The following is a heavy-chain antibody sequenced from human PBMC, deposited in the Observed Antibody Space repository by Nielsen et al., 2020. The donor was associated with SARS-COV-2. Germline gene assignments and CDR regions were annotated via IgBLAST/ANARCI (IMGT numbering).Heavy chain of an antibody. D-gene: IGHD3-10*01. J-gene: IGHJ4*02. CDR3: AKLPLGGYYGSGSSIDY. Sequence: GGSLRLSCAASGFTFDDYAMHWVRQAPGKGLEWVSGIRCNSGSIGYADSVKRRFTIFRDNAKNSLYLQMNSLRAEDTALYYCAKLPLGGYYGSGSSIDYWGQGTLVTVSS. CDR1: GFTFDDYA. V-gene: IGHV3-9*01. CDR2: IRCNSGSI.